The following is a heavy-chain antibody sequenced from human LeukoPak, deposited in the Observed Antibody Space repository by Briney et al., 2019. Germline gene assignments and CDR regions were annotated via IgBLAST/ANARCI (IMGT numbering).Heavy chain of an antibody. CDR2: INPSGGST. V-gene: IGHV1-46*01. Sequence: ASVKVSCKASGYTSTTYYMHWVRQAPGQGLEWMGIINPSGGSTTYAQNFQGRVTMTRDTSTSTVYMELSSLRSDDTAVYYCARGTTEGFDPWGQGTLVTVSS. J-gene: IGHJ5*02. CDR1: GYTSTTYY. D-gene: IGHD1/OR15-1a*01. CDR3: ARGTTEGFDP.